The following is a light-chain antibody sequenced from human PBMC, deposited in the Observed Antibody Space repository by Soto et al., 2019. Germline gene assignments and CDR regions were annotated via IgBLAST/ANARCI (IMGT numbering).Light chain of an antibody. CDR2: DVN. CDR3: CSYAGGYTFV. Sequence: QSALTQPRSVSGSPGQSVTISCTGTSNDVGHYDYVSWYQQYPGKAPKLIIYDVNKRPSGVPDRFSGSKSGNTASLTISALQAEDEADYYCCSYAGGYTFVFGTGTKLTVL. J-gene: IGLJ1*01. V-gene: IGLV2-11*01. CDR1: SNDVGHYDY.